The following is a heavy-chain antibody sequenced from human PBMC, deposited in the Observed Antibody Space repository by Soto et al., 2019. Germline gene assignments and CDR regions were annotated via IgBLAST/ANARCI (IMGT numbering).Heavy chain of an antibody. CDR2: ISGSGAST. Sequence: GGSLRLSCAASGFTFSNYAMTWVRQAPGKGLEWVSGISGSGASTYHADSVKGRFTISRDNSRNTLYIQMNSLRAEDTAVYYCARSSSGWALFDSWGQGTLVTVSS. CDR1: GFTFSNYA. CDR3: ARSSSGWALFDS. J-gene: IGHJ4*02. V-gene: IGHV3-23*01. D-gene: IGHD6-19*01.